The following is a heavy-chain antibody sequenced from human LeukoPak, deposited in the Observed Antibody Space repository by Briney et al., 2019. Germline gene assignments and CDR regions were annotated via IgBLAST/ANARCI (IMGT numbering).Heavy chain of an antibody. D-gene: IGHD3-10*01. J-gene: IGHJ3*02. CDR2: IYYSGST. CDR1: GGSISSSSYYY. CDR3: ARFQWFGGALNAFDI. V-gene: IGHV4-39*07. Sequence: KSSETLSLTCTVSGGSISSSSYYYWGWIRQPPGKGPEWIGSIYYSGSTYYNPSLKSRVTISVDTSKNQFSLKLSSVTAADTAVYYCARFQWFGGALNAFDIWGQGTMVTVSS.